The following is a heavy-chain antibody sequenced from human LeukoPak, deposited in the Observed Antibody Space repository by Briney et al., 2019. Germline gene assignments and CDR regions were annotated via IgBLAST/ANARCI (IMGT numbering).Heavy chain of an antibody. D-gene: IGHD4-17*01. V-gene: IGHV4-39*01. Sequence: SETLSLTCTVSGGSISSSSYYWGWIRQPPGEGLEWIGSIYYSGSTYYNPSLKSRVTISVDTSKNQFSLKLSSVTAADTAVYYCARREGYGDYAIYFDYWGQGTLVTVSS. CDR3: ARREGYGDYAIYFDY. CDR2: IYYSGST. CDR1: GGSISSSSYY. J-gene: IGHJ4*02.